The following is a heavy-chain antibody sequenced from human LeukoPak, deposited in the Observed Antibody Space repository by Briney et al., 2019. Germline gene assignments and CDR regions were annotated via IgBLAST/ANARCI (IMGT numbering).Heavy chain of an antibody. D-gene: IGHD3-10*01. CDR3: AKDYYGSGTYRHFDC. CDR1: GFTFSSYA. Sequence: PGGSLRLSCAASGFTFSSYAMSCVRQAPGKGLEWVSGISGSGDSTYYADSVKGRFTISRDNSKNTLYLQMNSLRAEDTAVYYCAKDYYGSGTYRHFDCWGQGTLVTVSS. J-gene: IGHJ4*02. V-gene: IGHV3-23*01. CDR2: ISGSGDST.